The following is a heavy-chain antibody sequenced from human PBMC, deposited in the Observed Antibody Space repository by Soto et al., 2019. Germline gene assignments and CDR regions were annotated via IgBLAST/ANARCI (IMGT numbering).Heavy chain of an antibody. Sequence: QVQLVESGGGVVQPGRSLRLSCAASGFTFSSYGMHWVRQAPGKGLEWVAVIWYDGSNKYYADSVKGRFTISRDNSKNTLYLQMNGLRAEDTAVYYCARDDRSSGYCSSTSCYAPYYYYMDVWGKGTTVTVSS. V-gene: IGHV3-33*01. CDR2: IWYDGSNK. J-gene: IGHJ6*03. CDR3: ARDDRSSGYCSSTSCYAPYYYYMDV. CDR1: GFTFSSYG. D-gene: IGHD2-2*01.